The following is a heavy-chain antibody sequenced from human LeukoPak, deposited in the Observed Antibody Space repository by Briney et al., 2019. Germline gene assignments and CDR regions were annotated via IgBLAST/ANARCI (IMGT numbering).Heavy chain of an antibody. Sequence: PSETLSLTCTVSGGSISSYYWSWIRQPPGKGLEWIGYIYYSGSTNYNPSLKSRVTISVDTSKNQFSLKLSSVTAADTAVYYCARVYFDYDSSGYPGHFDYWGQGTLVTVSS. J-gene: IGHJ4*02. CDR3: ARVYFDYDSSGYPGHFDY. CDR1: GGSISSYY. D-gene: IGHD3-22*01. CDR2: IYYSGST. V-gene: IGHV4-59*08.